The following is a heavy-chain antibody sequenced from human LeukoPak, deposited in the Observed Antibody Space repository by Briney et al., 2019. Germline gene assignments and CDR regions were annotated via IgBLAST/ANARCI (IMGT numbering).Heavy chain of an antibody. CDR3: AKEAAAGTYYYYYMDV. Sequence: PGGSLRLSCAASGFIFSSHWMSWVRQAPGKGLEWVAVIWYGGSNKYYADSVKGRFTISRDNSKNTLYLQMNSLRAEDTAVYYCAKEAAAGTYYYYYMDVWGKGTTVTVSS. J-gene: IGHJ6*03. CDR2: IWYGGSNK. D-gene: IGHD6-13*01. V-gene: IGHV3-30*02. CDR1: GFIFSSHW.